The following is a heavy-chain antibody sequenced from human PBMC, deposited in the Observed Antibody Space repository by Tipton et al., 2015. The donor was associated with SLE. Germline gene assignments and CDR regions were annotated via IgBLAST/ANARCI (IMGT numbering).Heavy chain of an antibody. D-gene: IGHD6-19*01. CDR3: ARGPIGGGSGWFYFDY. Sequence: QLVQSGAEVKKPGASVKVSCKASGYTFTSYYMHWVRQAPGQGLEWMGIINPSGGSTSYAQKFQGRVTMTRDTSTSTVYMELSSLRSEDTAVYYCARGPIGGGSGWFYFDYWGQGTLVTVSS. V-gene: IGHV1-46*01. CDR2: INPSGGST. CDR1: GYTFTSYY. J-gene: IGHJ4*02.